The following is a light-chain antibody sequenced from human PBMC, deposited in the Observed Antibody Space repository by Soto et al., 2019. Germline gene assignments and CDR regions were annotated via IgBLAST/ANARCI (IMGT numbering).Light chain of an antibody. J-gene: IGKJ2*01. V-gene: IGKV4-1*01. CDR1: QSVLHSSNNKNY. Sequence: DIVMTQSPDSLAVSLGERATINCKSSQSVLHSSNNKNYLAWYQQKPGQPPKLLIYWASTRESGVPDRFSGSGSGTDFTLTISSLQAEDVAVYYCQQYYTTPLTFGQGTKLEIK. CDR2: WAS. CDR3: QQYYTTPLT.